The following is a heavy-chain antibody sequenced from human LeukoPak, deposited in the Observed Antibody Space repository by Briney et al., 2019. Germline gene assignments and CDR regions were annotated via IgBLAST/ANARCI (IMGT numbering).Heavy chain of an antibody. CDR1: GFTFSNYG. CDR2: IRYDGSKQ. D-gene: IGHD5-18*01. J-gene: IGHJ4*02. Sequence: GGSLRLSCAASGFTFSNYGMHWVRQAPGQGLEWVALIRYDGSKQDYADSVKGRFTVSRDNSKNTLHLQMNSLRAEDTAVYYCARTGDTERFDYWGQGTPVTVSS. V-gene: IGHV3-33*01. CDR3: ARTGDTERFDY.